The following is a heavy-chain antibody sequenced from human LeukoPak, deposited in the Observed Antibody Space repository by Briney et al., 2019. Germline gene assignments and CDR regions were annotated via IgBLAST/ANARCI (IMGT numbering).Heavy chain of an antibody. D-gene: IGHD5-12*01. J-gene: IGHJ4*02. Sequence: GGSLRLSCTASGFTFGGYAMSWVRQAPGKGLEWVGFIRSKAYGGTTEYAASVKGRFTISRDDSKSIAYLQMNSLKTEDTAVYYCTRDQGEWLRFPVVYWGQGTLVTVSS. CDR1: GFTFGGYA. V-gene: IGHV3-49*04. CDR3: TRDQGEWLRFPVVY. CDR2: IRSKAYGGTT.